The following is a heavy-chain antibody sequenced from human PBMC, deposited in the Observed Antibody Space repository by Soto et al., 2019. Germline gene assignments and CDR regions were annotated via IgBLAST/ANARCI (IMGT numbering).Heavy chain of an antibody. V-gene: IGHV4-34*01. D-gene: IGHD3-9*01. Sequence: AETLSITYAVDDLSVSFCYLSWIRQPPGKGLEWIGEINHSGSTNYNPSLKSRVTISVDTSKNQFSLKLSSVTAADTAVYYCARGRLLRYPVYYYYDMDVWGQGTTVTVSS. CDR3: ARGRLLRYPVYYYYDMDV. CDR1: DLSVSFCY. CDR2: INHSGST. J-gene: IGHJ6*02.